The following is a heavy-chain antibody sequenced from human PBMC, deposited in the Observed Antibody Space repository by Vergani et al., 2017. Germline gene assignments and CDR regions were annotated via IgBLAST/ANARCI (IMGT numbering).Heavy chain of an antibody. V-gene: IGHV1-46*03. CDR3: ARVHYYASGNYIFDN. CDR2: INPTTGST. CDR1: GYTFTSYY. D-gene: IGHD3-10*01. Sequence: QVQLVQSGAEVKKPGASVKVSCKASGYTFTSYYMHWVRQAPGQGLEWVGIINPTTGSTTYAQKFQGRVTMTRDTSTSTVYMELSSLRSEDTAMYYCARVHYYASGNYIFDNWGQGTLVTVSS. J-gene: IGHJ4*02.